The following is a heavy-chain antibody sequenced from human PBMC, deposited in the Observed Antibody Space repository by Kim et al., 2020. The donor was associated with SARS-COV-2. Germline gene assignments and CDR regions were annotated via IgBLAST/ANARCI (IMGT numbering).Heavy chain of an antibody. CDR3: ARTMQHFSMVRGVWRFDP. D-gene: IGHD3-10*01. J-gene: IGHJ5*02. Sequence: LKRRVTISVDTSKNQFSLKLSSVPAADTAVYYCARTMQHFSMVRGVWRFDPWGQGTLVTVSS. V-gene: IGHV4-59*01.